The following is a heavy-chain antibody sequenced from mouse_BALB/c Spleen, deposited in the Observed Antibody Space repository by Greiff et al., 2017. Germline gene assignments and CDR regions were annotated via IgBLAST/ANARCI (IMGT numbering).Heavy chain of an antibody. V-gene: IGHV2-6-4*01. CDR2: IWGGGST. CDR1: GFSLSRYS. D-gene: IGHD1-1*01. CDR3: ARKPPYYGSSSYAMDD. Sequence: VQVVESGPGLVAPSQSLSITCTVSGFSLSRYSVHWVRQPPGKGLEWLGMIWGGGSTDYNSALKSRLSISKDNSKSQVFLKMNSLQTDDTAMYYCARKPPYYGSSSYAMDDWGQGTSVTVSS. J-gene: IGHJ4*01.